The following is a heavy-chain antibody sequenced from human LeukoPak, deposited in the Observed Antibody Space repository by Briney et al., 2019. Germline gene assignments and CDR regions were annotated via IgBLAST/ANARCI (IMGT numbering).Heavy chain of an antibody. D-gene: IGHD3-22*01. Sequence: GGSLRLSCAASGLTFSSYAMSWVRQAPGKGLEWVSAISGSGGSTYYADSVKGRFTISRDNSKNTLYLQMNSLRAEDTAVYYCAKGFDDSSGYYYYFDYWGQGTLVTVSS. CDR3: AKGFDDSSGYYYYFDY. V-gene: IGHV3-23*01. CDR2: ISGSGGST. CDR1: GLTFSSYA. J-gene: IGHJ4*02.